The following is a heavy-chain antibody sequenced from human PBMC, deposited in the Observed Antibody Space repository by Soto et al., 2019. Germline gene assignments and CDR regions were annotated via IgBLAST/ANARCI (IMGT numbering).Heavy chain of an antibody. V-gene: IGHV3-23*01. J-gene: IGHJ6*02. CDR3: AKDIAGKGLVLPYGGEMDV. CDR1: GFTFSSYA. Sequence: GESLKISCAASGFTFSSYAMSWVRQAPGKGLEWVSAISGSGGSTYYADSVKGRFTISRDNSKNTLYLQMNSLRAEDTAVYYCAKDIAGKGLVLPYGGEMDVWGQGTTVTVSS. CDR2: ISGSGGST. D-gene: IGHD1-26*01.